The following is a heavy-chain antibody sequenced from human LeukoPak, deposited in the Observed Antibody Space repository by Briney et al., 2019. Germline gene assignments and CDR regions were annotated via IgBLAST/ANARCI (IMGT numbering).Heavy chain of an antibody. CDR1: GYTPTELS. V-gene: IGHV1-24*01. Sequence: ASVKVSCKVSGYTPTELSMHWVRQAPGKGLEWMGGFDPEDGETIYAQKFQGRVTMTEDTSTDTAYMELSSLRSEDTAVYYCATRLTTVTITGYFQHWGQGTLVTVSS. J-gene: IGHJ1*01. CDR3: ATRLTTVTITGYFQH. CDR2: FDPEDGET. D-gene: IGHD4-11*01.